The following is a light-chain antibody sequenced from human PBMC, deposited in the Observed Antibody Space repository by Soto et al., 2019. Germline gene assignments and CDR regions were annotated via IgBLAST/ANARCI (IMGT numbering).Light chain of an antibody. V-gene: IGKV1-39*01. Sequence: DIQMTQSPSSLSASVGDRVTITCRASQTISMYLTWYQHKPGKAPILLISAASILESGVPARFSGSRAGTEFTLTISSLQPDDCATYYCQQSFSTPPFTFGGGTKVEIK. CDR2: AAS. CDR1: QTISMY. CDR3: QQSFSTPPFT. J-gene: IGKJ4*01.